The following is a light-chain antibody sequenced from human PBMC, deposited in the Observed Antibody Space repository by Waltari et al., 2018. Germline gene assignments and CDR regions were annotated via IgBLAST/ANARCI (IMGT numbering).Light chain of an antibody. V-gene: IGLV2-8*01. CDR3: SSYAGNNNFV. J-gene: IGLJ1*01. Sequence: QSALTQPPSASGSPGQSVTISCTGTSSDVGAYNFVSWYQQHPGKAPKLLPYEVTKRAHWVPVRFSCSKSGNTASLSVAGLQAEDEADCYCSSYAGNNNFVFGTGTKVTAL. CDR2: EVT. CDR1: SSDVGAYNF.